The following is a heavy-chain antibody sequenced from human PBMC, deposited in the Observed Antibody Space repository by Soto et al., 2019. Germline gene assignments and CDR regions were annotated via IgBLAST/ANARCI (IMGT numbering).Heavy chain of an antibody. CDR2: IKQDGSEK. J-gene: IGHJ5*02. Sequence: GGSLRLSCEASVFTFSSYWMTWVRQAPGKGLEWVANIKQDGSEKNYVASVKGRFTISRDNSKNSLYLQMNSLRAEDTAVYYCARDRGGWFDPWGQGTLVTVSS. D-gene: IGHD3-16*01. V-gene: IGHV3-7*01. CDR1: VFTFSSYW. CDR3: ARDRGGWFDP.